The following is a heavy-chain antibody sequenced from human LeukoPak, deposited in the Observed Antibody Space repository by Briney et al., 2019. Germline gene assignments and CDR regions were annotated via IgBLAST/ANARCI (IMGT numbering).Heavy chain of an antibody. CDR1: GYTFTGYY. Sequence: ASVKVSCKASGYTFTGYYMHWVRQAPGQGLEWMGWINPNSGGTNYAQKFQGRVTMTRDTSISTAYMELSRLRSDDTAVYYCARVSVRTLSWDDWLRFDYWGQGTLVTVSS. J-gene: IGHJ4*02. CDR3: ARVSVRTLSWDDWLRFDY. CDR2: INPNSGGT. D-gene: IGHD5-12*01. V-gene: IGHV1-2*02.